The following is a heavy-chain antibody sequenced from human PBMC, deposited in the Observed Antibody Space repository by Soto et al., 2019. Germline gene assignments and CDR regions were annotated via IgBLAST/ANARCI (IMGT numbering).Heavy chain of an antibody. V-gene: IGHV1-2*02. J-gene: IGHJ6*02. CDR2: INPNSGGT. CDR3: AREPRVVPAAMGTYGRDV. CDR1: GYTFTGYY. D-gene: IGHD2-2*01. Sequence: ASVKVSCKASGYTFTGYYMHWVRQAPGQGLEWMGWINPNSGGTNYAQKFQGRVTMTRDTSISTAYMELSRLRSDDTAVYYCAREPRVVPAAMGTYGRDVWDQGTTVTVSS.